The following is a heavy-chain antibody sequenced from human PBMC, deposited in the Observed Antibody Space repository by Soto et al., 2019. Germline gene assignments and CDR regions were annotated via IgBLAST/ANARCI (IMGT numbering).Heavy chain of an antibody. V-gene: IGHV3-7*01. D-gene: IGHD3-3*01. CDR1: GFSFNTYW. CDR2: IKEDGSEQ. Sequence: GSLRLSCEVSGFSFNTYWMIWARQAPGKGLEWVASIKEDGSEQFYLDSVRGRFTISRNNAKESLYLQMNSLRTEDTAVYYCARDRRPYYDFWSGYPYYMDVWGKGTTVTVSS. J-gene: IGHJ6*03. CDR3: ARDRRPYYDFWSGYPYYMDV.